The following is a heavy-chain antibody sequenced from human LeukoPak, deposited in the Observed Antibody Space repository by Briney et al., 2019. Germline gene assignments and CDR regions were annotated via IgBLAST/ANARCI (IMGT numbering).Heavy chain of an antibody. CDR2: ISHSSSYI. J-gene: IGHJ4*02. D-gene: IGHD3-22*01. CDR3: ARAGNYYYSSGYYSHFDY. V-gene: IGHV3-21*01. CDR1: GFTFSSYS. Sequence: GGSLRLSCAASGFTFSSYSMNWVRQAPGKGLEWVSSISHSSSYIYYADSVKGRFTISRDNAKNSLYLQMNSLRAEDTAVYYCARAGNYYYSSGYYSHFDYWGQGTLVTVSS.